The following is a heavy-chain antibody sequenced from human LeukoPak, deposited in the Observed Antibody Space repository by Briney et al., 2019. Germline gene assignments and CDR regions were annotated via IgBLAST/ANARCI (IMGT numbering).Heavy chain of an antibody. D-gene: IGHD4-17*01. V-gene: IGHV1-69*05. CDR2: IIPIFGSA. J-gene: IGHJ4*02. CDR1: GGTFISYA. CDR3: AAGDYSFRGASTKSRFFDY. Sequence: GSSVTVSFMASGGTFISYASSWVRQAPGRGLEWMGGIIPIFGSANYGQKFQGRVTITTGESTSTAYMELSRLRSEDTAVYYWAAGDYSFRGASTKSRFFDYWGQGTLVTVSS.